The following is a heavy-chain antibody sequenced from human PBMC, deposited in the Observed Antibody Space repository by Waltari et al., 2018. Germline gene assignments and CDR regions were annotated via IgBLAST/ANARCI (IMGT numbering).Heavy chain of an antibody. D-gene: IGHD6-19*01. Sequence: AMQWVRQAPGKGLEWVAVIGYDGSVKYYADSVKGRFTISRDNSQKMMYLQMKSLSAEDTSLDYCAKVTEPYTGGWYITRWGHGTMVTVSS. J-gene: IGHJ3*01. CDR1: A. CDR2: IGYDGSVK. CDR3: AKVTEPYTGGWYITR. V-gene: IGHV3-30*01.